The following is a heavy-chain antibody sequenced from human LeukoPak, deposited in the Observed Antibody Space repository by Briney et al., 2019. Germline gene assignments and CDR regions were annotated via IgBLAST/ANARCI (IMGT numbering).Heavy chain of an antibody. V-gene: IGHV3-74*01. Sequence: GRSLRLSCAASGFTFSAYWMHWVRQPPGKGLVWVSRMNTDGSSTSYADSVKGRFTISRDNAKNTLYLQMNSLRADDTAVYYCAQSRYSSSWDFDSWGQGTLVTVSS. CDR3: AQSRYSSSWDFDS. CDR1: GFTFSAYW. D-gene: IGHD6-13*01. J-gene: IGHJ4*02. CDR2: MNTDGSST.